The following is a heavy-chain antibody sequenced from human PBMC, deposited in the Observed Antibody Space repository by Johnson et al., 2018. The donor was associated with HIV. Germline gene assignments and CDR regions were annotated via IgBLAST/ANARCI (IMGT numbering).Heavy chain of an antibody. CDR3: AKGYGVLNYDAFDI. CDR2: ISWDGGSI. Sequence: VQVVESGGGLVQPGRSLRLSCAASGFTFDDYAMHWVRQAPGKGLEWVSGISWDGGSIGYADSVKGRFTISRDNAKDTLYLQMNSLRAEDTAVYYCAKGYGVLNYDAFDIWGQGTMVTVSP. V-gene: IGHV3-9*01. J-gene: IGHJ3*02. CDR1: GFTFDDYA. D-gene: IGHD1-1*01.